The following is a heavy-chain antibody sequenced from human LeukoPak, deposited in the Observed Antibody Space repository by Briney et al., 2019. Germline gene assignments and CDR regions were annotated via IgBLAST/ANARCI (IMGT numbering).Heavy chain of an antibody. D-gene: IGHD3-22*01. CDR3: ARAQYYDSSGYYRKGYFDY. CDR1: GFTFSSYS. V-gene: IGHV3-48*01. Sequence: PGGSLRLSCAASGFTFSSYSMNWVRQAPGKGLEWFSYISSSGSTTYYTESVRGRFTITRDNAKNSLYLQMNSLRAEDTAVYYCARAQYYDSSGYYRKGYFDYWGQGTLVTVSS. CDR2: ISSSGSTT. J-gene: IGHJ4*02.